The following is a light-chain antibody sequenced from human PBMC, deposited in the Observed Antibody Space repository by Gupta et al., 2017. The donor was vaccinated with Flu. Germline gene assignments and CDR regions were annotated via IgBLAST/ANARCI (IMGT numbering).Light chain of an antibody. J-gene: IGKJ1*01. CDR2: GAS. V-gene: IGKV3-15*01. CDR1: QSVSTS. CDR3: LQDSNWPRT. Sequence: EIVMTQSPATLSVSPGERATLSCRASQSVSTSLVWYQQKPGQAPRLLIYGASTRATGIPARFSGSGSGTEFTLSISSLQSEDIAVYYCLQDSNWPRTFGQGTKVEV.